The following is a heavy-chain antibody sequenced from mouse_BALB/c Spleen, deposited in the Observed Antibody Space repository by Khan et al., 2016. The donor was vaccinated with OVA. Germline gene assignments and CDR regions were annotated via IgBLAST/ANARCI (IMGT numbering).Heavy chain of an antibody. J-gene: IGHJ4*01. CDR1: GYSITSDYA. CDR3: ASELGRSYALDY. V-gene: IGHV3-2*02. Sequence: VQLQESGPGLVKPSQSLSLTCTVTGYSITSDYAWNWIRQFPGNKLEWMGYISYSGSTTYNPSLKSRISITRDTSTAQFFLQLKSVTSEDTATYDCASELGRSYALDYWGQGTSVTVSS. D-gene: IGHD4-1*01. CDR2: ISYSGST.